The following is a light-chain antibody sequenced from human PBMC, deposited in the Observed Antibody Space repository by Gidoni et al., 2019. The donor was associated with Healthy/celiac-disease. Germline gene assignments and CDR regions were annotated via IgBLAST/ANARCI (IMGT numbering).Light chain of an antibody. CDR2: DAS. CDR3: QQRRNWPPFT. V-gene: IGKV3-11*01. CDR1: QSVSSY. Sequence: EIVLTQSPATLSVSPGERATHSSRASQSVSSYLAWYQQNPGQAPRLLIYDASNWATGIPARVSCSGCGTGYTLTISNLEPEDFAVDYCQQRRNWPPFTFGPGTKVDIK. J-gene: IGKJ3*01.